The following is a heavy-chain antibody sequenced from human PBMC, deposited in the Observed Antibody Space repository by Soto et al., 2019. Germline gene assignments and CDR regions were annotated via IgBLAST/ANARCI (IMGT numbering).Heavy chain of an antibody. Sequence: SETLSLTCAVYGGSFSGYYWSWIRQPPGKGLEWIGEINHSGSTNYNPSLKSRVTISVDTSKNQFSLKLSSVTAADTAVYYCARHRGEMATILWGYYFDYCGQGTLVTVSP. D-gene: IGHD5-12*01. V-gene: IGHV4-34*01. CDR1: GGSFSGYY. CDR2: INHSGST. CDR3: ARHRGEMATILWGYYFDY. J-gene: IGHJ4*02.